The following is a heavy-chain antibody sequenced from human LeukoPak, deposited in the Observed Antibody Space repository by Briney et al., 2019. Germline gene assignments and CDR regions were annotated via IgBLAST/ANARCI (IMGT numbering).Heavy chain of an antibody. CDR1: GFNLGSYG. CDR2: ISNDGGGT. CDR3: AKGSSGYFFDH. D-gene: IGHD3-22*01. J-gene: IGHJ4*02. V-gene: IGHV3-23*01. Sequence: GGSLRPSCAASGFNLGSYGMSWVRQAPGKGLEWVSSISNDGGGTFSADSVRGRLTISRDNSKNTLFLQMDSLRAEDTALYFCAKGSSGYFFDHWGQGTLVTVSS.